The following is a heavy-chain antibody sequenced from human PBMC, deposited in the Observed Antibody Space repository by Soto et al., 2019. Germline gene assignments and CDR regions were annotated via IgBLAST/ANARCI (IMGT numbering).Heavy chain of an antibody. CDR1: GFTFSSYA. V-gene: IGHV3-30-3*01. J-gene: IGHJ6*02. CDR2: ISYDGSNK. Sequence: GGSLRLSCAASGFTFSSYAMHWVRQAPGKGLEWVAVISYDGSNKYYADSVRGRFTISRDNSKNTLYLQMNSLRAEDTAVYHCARGVSSGFPQSYYYYYGMDVRGQRTTVTVSS. CDR3: ARGVSSGFPQSYYYYYGMDV. D-gene: IGHD6-19*01.